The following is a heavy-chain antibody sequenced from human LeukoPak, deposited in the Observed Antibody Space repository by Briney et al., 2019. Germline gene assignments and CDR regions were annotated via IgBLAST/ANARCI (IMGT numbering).Heavy chain of an antibody. J-gene: IGHJ3*02. D-gene: IGHD1-26*01. CDR3: ARASTWAGHGGQEISADTLDAFDI. CDR2: IYYSGST. CDR1: GGSISSYY. V-gene: IGHV4-59*01. Sequence: KASETLSLTCTVSGGSISSYYWSWIRQPPGKGLEWIGYIYYSGSTNYNPSLKSRVTISVDTSKNQFSLKLSSVTAADTAVYYCARASTWAGHGGQEISADTLDAFDIWGQGTMVTVSS.